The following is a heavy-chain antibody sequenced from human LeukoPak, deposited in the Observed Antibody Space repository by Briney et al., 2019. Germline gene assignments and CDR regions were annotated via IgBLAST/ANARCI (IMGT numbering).Heavy chain of an antibody. CDR2: IRGGGTRE. J-gene: IGHJ3*02. D-gene: IGHD4-17*01. CDR1: GFTFSPYA. CDR3: ARDPNGDYIGAFDM. V-gene: IGHV3-23*01. Sequence: GGSLRLSCTASGFTFSPYAKMWVRQAPGKGQEWVSAIRGGGTREFYADSVKGRFRISRDNSKDTLFLQMNSLRAEDTAVYYCARDPNGDYIGAFDMWGPGTMVTVSS.